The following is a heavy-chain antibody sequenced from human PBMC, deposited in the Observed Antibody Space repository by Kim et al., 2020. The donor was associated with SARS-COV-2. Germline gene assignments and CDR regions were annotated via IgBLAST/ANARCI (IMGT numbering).Heavy chain of an antibody. CDR1: GYNFATYW. D-gene: IGHD3-22*01. V-gene: IGHV5-51*01. CDR2: MYPDDSDI. CDR3: AKLSSSGWFEGWGS. Sequence: GESLKISCKGSGYNFATYWIAWVRQTPGKGLEWIGIMYPDDSDIRYSPSFEGQVTISADKSVSTAFLQWASLKASDSGMYYCAKLSSSGWFEGWGSWGHGPLVTGPS. J-gene: IGHJ5*01.